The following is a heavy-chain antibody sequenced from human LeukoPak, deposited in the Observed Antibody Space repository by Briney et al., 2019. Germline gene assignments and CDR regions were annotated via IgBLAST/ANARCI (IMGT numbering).Heavy chain of an antibody. Sequence: SETLSLTCTVSGGSISSYYWSWIRQPPGKGLQWIGFISYSGRTNYNPSLKSRVTISLDTSRNQFSLKLSSVTAADTAVYYCARGGGYTYGSSDFDYWGQGTLVTVSS. J-gene: IGHJ4*02. D-gene: IGHD5-18*01. CDR2: ISYSGRT. CDR3: ARGGGYTYGSSDFDY. CDR1: GGSISSYY. V-gene: IGHV4-59*01.